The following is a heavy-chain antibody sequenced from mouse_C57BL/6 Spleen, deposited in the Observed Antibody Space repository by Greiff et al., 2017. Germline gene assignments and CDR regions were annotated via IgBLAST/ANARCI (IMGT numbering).Heavy chain of an antibody. CDR1: GYAFSSYW. CDR3: ARRGYYYGSSLYYFDC. V-gene: IGHV1-80*01. J-gene: IGHJ2*01. D-gene: IGHD1-1*01. Sequence: VQLQQSGAELVKPGASVKISCKASGYAFSSYWMNWVKQRPGKGLEWIGQIYPGDGDTNYNGKFKGKATLTADKSSITAYMQLSSLTSEDSAVYFGARRGYYYGSSLYYFDCWGQGTTLTVSS. CDR2: IYPGDGDT.